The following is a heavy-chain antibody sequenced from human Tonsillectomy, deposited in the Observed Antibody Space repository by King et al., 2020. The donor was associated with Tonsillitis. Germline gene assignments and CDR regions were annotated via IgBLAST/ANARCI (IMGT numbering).Heavy chain of an antibody. CDR3: ARDYVDSSSSGTLGMDV. CDR1: GFTLSSYS. D-gene: IGHD6-6*01. CDR2: ISSSSSYI. V-gene: IGHV3-21*01. Sequence: EQLVQSGGGLVKPGGSLRLSCAASGFTLSSYSMNWVRQAPGKGLEWVSTISSSSSYIYYADSVKGRFTISRDNAKNSLYLQMNSLRAEDTAVYYCARDYVDSSSSGTLGMDVWGQGTTVTVSS. J-gene: IGHJ6*02.